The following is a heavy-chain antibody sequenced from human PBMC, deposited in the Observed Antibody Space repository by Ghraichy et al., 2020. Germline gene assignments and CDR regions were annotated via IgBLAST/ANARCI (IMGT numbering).Heavy chain of an antibody. CDR2: IIPILGIA. CDR3: ARVGNYYDSSGYYPYQGFDP. Sequence: SVKVSCKASGGTFSSYAISWVRQAPGQGLEWMGRIIPILGIANYAQKFQGRVTITADKSTSTAYMELSSLRSEDTAVYYCARVGNYYDSSGYYPYQGFDPWGQGTLVTVSS. D-gene: IGHD3-22*01. CDR1: GGTFSSYA. V-gene: IGHV1-69*04. J-gene: IGHJ5*02.